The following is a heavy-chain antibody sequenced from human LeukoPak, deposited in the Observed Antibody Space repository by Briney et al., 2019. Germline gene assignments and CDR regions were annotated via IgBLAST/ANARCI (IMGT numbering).Heavy chain of an antibody. J-gene: IGHJ4*02. D-gene: IGHD3-22*01. CDR3: ARAGRYYDSSGYYWYFDY. CDR1: GGSISSSHW. Sequence: PSETVSLTCVVSGGSISSSHWWSWVRQPPGKGLEWIGEISQSGSTNYNPSLKSRVTMSVDKSKNQFSLKLSSVSAADTAVYYCARAGRYYDSSGYYWYFDYWGQGTLVTVSS. CDR2: ISQSGST. V-gene: IGHV4-4*02.